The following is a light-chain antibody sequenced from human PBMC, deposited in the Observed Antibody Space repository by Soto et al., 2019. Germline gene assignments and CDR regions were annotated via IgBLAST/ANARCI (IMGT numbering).Light chain of an antibody. CDR1: RSNIGGRCD. Sequence: QSVLTQPPSVSGAPGQTITISCTGSRSNIGGRCDVHWFQQLPGTPPKLVIYGNSNRPSGVPGRFSGSKSGTSASLVITGLQAEDEADYYCQSFDSSLRAWVFGGGTKLTVL. CDR2: GNS. V-gene: IGLV1-40*01. CDR3: QSFDSSLRAWV. J-gene: IGLJ3*02.